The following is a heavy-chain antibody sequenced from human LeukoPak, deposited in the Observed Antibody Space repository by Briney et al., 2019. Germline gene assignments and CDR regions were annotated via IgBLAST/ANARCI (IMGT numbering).Heavy chain of an antibody. D-gene: IGHD5-24*01. J-gene: IGHJ4*03. CDR3: ARGATISETGYFDF. V-gene: IGHV4-34*01. Sequence: PSETLSLTCAVYGGSFSRYYWSWIRQSPGKGLEWIVETDHRGDINYNPSVKSRVTISVDTSKDQFSLKVRSLSAADTAVYYCARGATISETGYFDFWGQGTLVTVSS. CDR2: TDHRGDI. CDR1: GGSFSRYY.